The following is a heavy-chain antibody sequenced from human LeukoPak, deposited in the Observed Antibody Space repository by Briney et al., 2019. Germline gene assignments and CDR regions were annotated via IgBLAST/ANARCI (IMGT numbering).Heavy chain of an antibody. J-gene: IGHJ4*02. CDR1: GYTFTSYG. V-gene: IGHV1-18*04. CDR3: ASGIQLWFTDC. CDR2: ISAYNGNT. Sequence: ASVQVSCKASGYTFTSYGISWVRQAPGQGGEGMGWISAYNGNTNYAQKLQGRVTMTTDTSTSTAYMELRSLRSDDTAVYYCASGIQLWFTDCWGQGTLVTVSS. D-gene: IGHD5-18*01.